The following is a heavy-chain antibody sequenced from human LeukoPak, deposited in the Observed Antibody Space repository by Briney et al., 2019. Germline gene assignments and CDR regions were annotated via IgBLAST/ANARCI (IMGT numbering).Heavy chain of an antibody. D-gene: IGHD1-1*01. CDR1: GYSFTSYW. V-gene: IGHV5-51*01. CDR3: ARQYNWNFDAFDI. Sequence: GESLKISCKGSGYSFTSYWIGWVRQMPGKGLEGMGIICPGDSDTRYSPSFQGQVTISADKSISTAYLQWSSLKASDTAMYYCARQYNWNFDAFDIWGQGTMVTVSS. CDR2: ICPGDSDT. J-gene: IGHJ3*02.